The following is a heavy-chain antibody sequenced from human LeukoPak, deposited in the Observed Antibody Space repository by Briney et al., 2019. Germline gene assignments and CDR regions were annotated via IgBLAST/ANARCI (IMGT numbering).Heavy chain of an antibody. D-gene: IGHD3-22*01. CDR1: GGSFSGYY. Sequence: PSETLSLTCAVYGGSFSGYYWSWIRQPPGKGLEWIGEINHSGSTNYNPSLKSRVTISVDTSKNQFSLKLSSVTAADTAVYYCARHSHSSGYHYFGYWGQGTLVTVSS. CDR2: INHSGST. CDR3: ARHSHSSGYHYFGY. J-gene: IGHJ4*02. V-gene: IGHV4-34*01.